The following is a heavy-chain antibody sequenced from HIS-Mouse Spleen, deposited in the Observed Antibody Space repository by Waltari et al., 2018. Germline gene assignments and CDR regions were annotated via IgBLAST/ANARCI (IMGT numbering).Heavy chain of an antibody. Sequence: QVTLRESGPALVKPTQTLTLTCTFSGFSLSTSGMCVSWIRQHPGKALEWLARIDWDDDKYYSTSLKTRLTISRDTSKNQVVLTMTNMDPLDTATYYCARIAEGYTSGWYAFDYWGQGTLVTVSS. V-gene: IGHV2-70*15. D-gene: IGHD6-19*01. CDR3: ARIAEGYTSGWYAFDY. CDR1: GFSLSTSGMC. CDR2: IDWDDDK. J-gene: IGHJ4*02.